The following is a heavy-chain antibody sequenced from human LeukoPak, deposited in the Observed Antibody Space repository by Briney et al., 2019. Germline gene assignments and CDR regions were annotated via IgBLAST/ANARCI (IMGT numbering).Heavy chain of an antibody. CDR1: GFTFSSYG. J-gene: IGHJ4*02. CDR2: ISGSGGST. D-gene: IGHD5-18*01. Sequence: PGGSLRLSCAASGFTFSSYGMSWVRQAPGKGLEWVSAISGSGGSTYYADSVKGRFTISRDNAKNSLYLQMNSLRAEDTAVYYCARESVDTAMVNDYWGQGTLVTVSS. CDR3: ARESVDTAMVNDY. V-gene: IGHV3-23*01.